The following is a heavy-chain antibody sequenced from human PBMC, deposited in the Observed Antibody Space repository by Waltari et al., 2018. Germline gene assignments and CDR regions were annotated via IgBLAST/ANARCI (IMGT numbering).Heavy chain of an antibody. J-gene: IGHJ4*02. CDR2: IKQDGSEK. D-gene: IGHD6-13*01. CDR1: GFTFSNYW. Sequence: EVQLVESGGGLVQPGGSLRLSCAASGFTFSNYWMSWVRQAPGKGLEWVANIKQDGSEKYYVDSVKGRFTISRDNAKNSLYLQMNSLRAEDTAAYYCARRVAASKTGGAFDSWGQGTLVTVSS. CDR3: ARRVAASKTGGAFDS. V-gene: IGHV3-7*01.